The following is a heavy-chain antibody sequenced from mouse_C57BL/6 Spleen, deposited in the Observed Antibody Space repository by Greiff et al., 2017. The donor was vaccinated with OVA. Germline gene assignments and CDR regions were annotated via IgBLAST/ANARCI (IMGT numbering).Heavy chain of an antibody. CDR2: IDPANGNT. Sequence: VQLQQPVAELVRPGASVKLSCTASGFNIKNTYMHWVKQRPEQGLEWIGRIDPANGNTKYAPKFQGKATITADTSSNTAYLQLSSLTSEDTAIYYCASLYGSSYDYFDYWGQGTTRTVSS. V-gene: IGHV14-3*01. CDR3: ASLYGSSYDYFDY. CDR1: GFNIKNTY. J-gene: IGHJ2*01. D-gene: IGHD1-1*01.